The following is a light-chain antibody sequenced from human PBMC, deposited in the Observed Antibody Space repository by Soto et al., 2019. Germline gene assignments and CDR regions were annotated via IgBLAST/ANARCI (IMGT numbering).Light chain of an antibody. J-gene: IGKJ1*01. CDR1: QDITNS. Sequence: DIQMTQSPSSLSASVGDRITITCRANQDITNSLAWHQHKPAKVPKPLIYVASTLQSGDPNRFSGSGSGTEFTLTNIGLQPEDGATYYCQEYNSALRTFGQGTKVEIK. CDR2: VAS. CDR3: QEYNSALRT. V-gene: IGKV1-27*01.